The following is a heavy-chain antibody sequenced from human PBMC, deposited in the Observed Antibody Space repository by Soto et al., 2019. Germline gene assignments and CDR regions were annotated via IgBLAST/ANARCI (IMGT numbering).Heavy chain of an antibody. V-gene: IGHV1-2*04. D-gene: IGHD1-20*01. CDR1: GYTFTGYY. Sequence: ASVKVSCKASGYTFTGYYMHWVRQAPGQGLEWMGWINPNSGGTNYAQKFQGWVTMTRDTSISTAYMELGRLRSDDTAVYYCARDLGITGTTPYYYGMDVWGQGTTVTVSS. CDR2: INPNSGGT. J-gene: IGHJ6*02. CDR3: ARDLGITGTTPYYYGMDV.